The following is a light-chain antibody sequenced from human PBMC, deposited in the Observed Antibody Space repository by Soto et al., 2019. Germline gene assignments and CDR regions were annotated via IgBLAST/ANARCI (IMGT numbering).Light chain of an antibody. V-gene: IGKV3-15*01. CDR3: QQYNNWPYS. Sequence: DILMTQSPATLSVSPGDIATLSCRAGQGVTTNFAWYQQKSGQSPRLLIYDVSIRATGVPARFSGTGSETDFTLTISGLQSEDSAMYFCQQYNNWPYSLGQGTRLEIK. CDR2: DVS. CDR1: QGVTTN. J-gene: IGKJ5*01.